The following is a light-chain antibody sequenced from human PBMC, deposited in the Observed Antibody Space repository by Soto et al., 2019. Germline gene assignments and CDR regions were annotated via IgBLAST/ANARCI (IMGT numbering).Light chain of an antibody. CDR1: SSDVGGYNY. CDR2: EVS. Sequence: QSALTQPASVSGSPGQSITISCTGTSSDVGGYNYVSWFQQHPGKAPKFMIYEVSNRPSGVSNRFSGSKSGNTASLTISGLQAEDEADYYCLIWHDSAWLFGGGTKVTVL. J-gene: IGLJ3*02. V-gene: IGLV2-14*01. CDR3: LIWHDSAWL.